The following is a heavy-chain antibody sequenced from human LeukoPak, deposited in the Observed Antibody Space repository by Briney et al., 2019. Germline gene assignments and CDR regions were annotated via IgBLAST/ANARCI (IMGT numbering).Heavy chain of an antibody. CDR2: FDPEDGET. CDR1: RYTLTELS. D-gene: IGHD3-9*01. J-gene: IGHJ4*02. V-gene: IGHV1-24*01. CDR3: ATESHYDILTGYYIRDYFDY. Sequence: ASVKVSCKVSRYTLTELSMHWVRQAPGKGLEWMGGFDPEDGETIYAQKFQGRVTMTEDTSTDTAYMELSSLRSEDTAVYYCATESHYDILTGYYIRDYFDYWGQGTLVTVSS.